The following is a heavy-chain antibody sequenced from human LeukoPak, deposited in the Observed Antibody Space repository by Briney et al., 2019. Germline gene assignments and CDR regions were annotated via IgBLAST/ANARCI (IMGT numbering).Heavy chain of an antibody. CDR2: IYSKGST. CDR3: ARSPPFDLGRSQWFDP. CDR1: GGSNINYF. V-gene: IGHV4-59*01. D-gene: IGHD3-16*01. J-gene: IGHJ5*02. Sequence: SETLSLTCTVSGGSNINYFWSWIRQPPGKGLEWIGYIYSKGSTNYNPSTKSRLTISIDTSQNQFSLKLNSVTAADSAVYFCARSPPFDLGRSQWFDPWGQGTRVTVSS.